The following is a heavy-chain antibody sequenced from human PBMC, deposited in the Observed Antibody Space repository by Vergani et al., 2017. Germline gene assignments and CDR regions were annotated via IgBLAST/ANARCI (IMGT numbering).Heavy chain of an antibody. CDR3: ARERDNADYYYYGMDV. V-gene: IGHV1-46*03. D-gene: IGHD2-2*01. Sequence: QVQLVQSGAEVKKPGASVKVSCKASGYTFTSYYMRWVRQAPGQGLEWMGIINPSGGSTSYAQKFQGRVTMTRDTSTSTVYMELSSLRSEDTAVYYCARERDNADYYYYGMDVWGQGTTVTVSS. CDR1: GYTFTSYY. CDR2: INPSGGST. J-gene: IGHJ6*02.